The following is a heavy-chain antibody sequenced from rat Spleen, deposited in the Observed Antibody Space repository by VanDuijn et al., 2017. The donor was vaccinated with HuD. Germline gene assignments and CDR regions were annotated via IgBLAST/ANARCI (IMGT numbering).Heavy chain of an antibody. CDR1: GFTFNNYW. J-gene: IGHJ2*01. CDR3: TREDYGPKGY. Sequence: EVQLVESGGGLVQPGRSLKLSCVASGFTFNNYWMTCIRPAPGKGREWVASITTTGGSTYYPDSVKGRFTISRDNAKSTLYLQMNSLRSEDTATYYCTREDYGPKGYWGQGVMVTVSS. CDR2: ITTTGGST. D-gene: IGHD1-7*01. V-gene: IGHV5-31*01.